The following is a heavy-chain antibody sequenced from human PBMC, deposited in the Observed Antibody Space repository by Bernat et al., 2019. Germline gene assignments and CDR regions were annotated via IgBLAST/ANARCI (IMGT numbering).Heavy chain of an antibody. J-gene: IGHJ4*02. CDR1: GFTFSSYE. V-gene: IGHV3-48*03. Sequence: EVQLVESGGGWVQPGGSLRLSCAASGFTFSSYEMNWVRQAPGTGLERVSYISRSGSTIYYADSVKGRFTISRDNAKNSLYLQMNSLRAEDTAVYYCARAPNYDGSGSYFFCFDYWGQGTLVTVSS. D-gene: IGHD3-10*01. CDR3: ARAPNYDGSGSYFFCFDY. CDR2: ISRSGSTI.